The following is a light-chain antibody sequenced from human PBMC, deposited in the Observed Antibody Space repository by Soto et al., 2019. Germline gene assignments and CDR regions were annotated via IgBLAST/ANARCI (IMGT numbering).Light chain of an antibody. V-gene: IGKV3-11*01. Sequence: IGLTQSPCTLTLSPRARANLSCRASQSVSSYLAWYQQKPGQAPRLLIYDASNRATGIPARFSGSGSGTDFTLTISSLEPEDFAVYYCQQRSNWPTFGQGTRLEIK. CDR1: QSVSSY. CDR3: QQRSNWPT. J-gene: IGKJ5*01. CDR2: DAS.